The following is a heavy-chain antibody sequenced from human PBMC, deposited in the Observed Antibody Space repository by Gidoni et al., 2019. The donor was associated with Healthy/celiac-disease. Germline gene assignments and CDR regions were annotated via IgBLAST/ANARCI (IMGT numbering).Heavy chain of an antibody. V-gene: IGHV4-34*01. J-gene: IGHJ5*02. CDR3: ARTAWYSSGWYGWFDP. CDR1: GGSFSGYY. Sequence: QVQLQQWGAGLLKPSETLSLTCAVYGGSFSGYYWSWIRQPPGKGLAWIGESNHSGSTNYNPSLKSRVTISVDTSKNQFSLKLSSVTAADTAVYYCARTAWYSSGWYGWFDPWGQGTLVTVSS. CDR2: SNHSGST. D-gene: IGHD6-19*01.